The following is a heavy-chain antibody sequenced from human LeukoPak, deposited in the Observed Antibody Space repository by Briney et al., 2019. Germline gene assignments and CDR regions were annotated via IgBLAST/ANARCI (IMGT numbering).Heavy chain of an antibody. Sequence: GRSLRLSCAASGFTFSSYYMHWVRQAPGKGLEGVVVISYYGSNKYYADSLMSPSTISRANSNNTLYLQLNSLSAEDTAVYYCASLWFGDTDLDYWGQGTLVTVSS. J-gene: IGHJ4*02. V-gene: IGHV3-30-3*01. D-gene: IGHD3-10*01. CDR3: ASLWFGDTDLDY. CDR1: GFTFSSYY. CDR2: ISYYGSNK.